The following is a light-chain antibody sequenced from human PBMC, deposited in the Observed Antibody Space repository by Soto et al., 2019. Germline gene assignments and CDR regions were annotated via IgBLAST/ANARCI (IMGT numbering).Light chain of an antibody. Sequence: QSVLTQPPSVSAAPGQKVTISCSGSSSNIGNNYVSWYQQLPGTAPKLLIYENNKRPSGIPDRFSGSKSGTSATLGITGLQTGDEADYYCGTWDSSLSAVVFGGATKLPVL. CDR2: ENN. CDR1: SSNIGNNY. J-gene: IGLJ2*01. V-gene: IGLV1-51*02. CDR3: GTWDSSLSAVV.